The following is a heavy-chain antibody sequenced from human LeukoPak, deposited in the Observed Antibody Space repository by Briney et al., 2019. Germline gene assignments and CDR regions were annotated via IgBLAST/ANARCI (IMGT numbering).Heavy chain of an antibody. J-gene: IGHJ5*02. CDR3: ARGFYGEGKLWVDP. CDR1: GYTFTDYG. D-gene: IGHD3-10*01. CDR2: MSADTGYT. V-gene: IGHV1-18*01. Sequence: ASVKVSCKTSGYTFTDYGIYWVRQAPGQGLEWMGWMSADTGYTKYSEKFHGRVMMTTETSTSTAYMELKSLRSDDTAVYYCARGFYGEGKLWVDPWGQGTLVTVSS.